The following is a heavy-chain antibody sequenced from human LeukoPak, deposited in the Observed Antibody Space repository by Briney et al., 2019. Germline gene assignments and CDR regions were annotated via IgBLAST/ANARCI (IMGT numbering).Heavy chain of an antibody. CDR3: ARAVSITIFGVVIGMDV. V-gene: IGHV3-11*01. CDR1: GFTFSDCY. J-gene: IGHJ6*02. D-gene: IGHD3-3*01. CDR2: ISSSGSTI. Sequence: GGSLRLSCAASGFTFSDCYMSWIRQAPGKGLEWVSYISSSGSTIYYADSVKGRFTISRDNAKNSLYLQMNSLRAEDTAVYYCARAVSITIFGVVIGMDVWGQGTTVTVSS.